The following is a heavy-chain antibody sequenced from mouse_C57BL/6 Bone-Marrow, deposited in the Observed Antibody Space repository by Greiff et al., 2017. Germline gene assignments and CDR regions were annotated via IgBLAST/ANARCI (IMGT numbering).Heavy chain of an antibody. V-gene: IGHV14-2*01. CDR1: GFNIKDYY. CDR3: TRSLIYYGTNY. J-gene: IGHJ2*01. D-gene: IGHD1-1*01. CDR2: IDPEDGET. Sequence: EVQRVESGAELVKPGASVKLSCTASGFNIKDYYIHWVKQRTEQGLEWIGRIDPEDGETKYAPKFQDKATMTADTSSNTAYLQLSSLTSEDTAVYYCTRSLIYYGTNYWGQGTTLTVSS.